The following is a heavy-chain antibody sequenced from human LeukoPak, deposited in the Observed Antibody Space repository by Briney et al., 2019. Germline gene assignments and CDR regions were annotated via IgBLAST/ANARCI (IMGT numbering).Heavy chain of an antibody. D-gene: IGHD6-13*01. CDR1: GGSIGGSDYY. V-gene: IGHV4-30-4*01. J-gene: IGHJ4*02. Sequence: PSQTLSLTCTVSGGSIGGSDYYWSWIRQPPGKGLEWIGYIYSGGSTDYNPSLKSRVTISVDTSKNQFSLKLSSVTAADTAVYYCARKRAAGTIDYWGQGTLVTVSS. CDR3: ARKRAAGTIDY. CDR2: IYSGGST.